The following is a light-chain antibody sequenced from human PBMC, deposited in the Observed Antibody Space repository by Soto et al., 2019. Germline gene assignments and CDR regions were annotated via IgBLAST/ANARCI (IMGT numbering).Light chain of an antibody. CDR1: SSDVGAYIF. CDR3: VSFAGGTYV. CDR2: DVN. V-gene: IGLV2-8*01. Sequence: QSSLTQPPCASGSPGQSVTISCAGASSDVGAYIFVSWYQQHPGKAPKLMVYDVNRRPPGVPDRFSGSKSGNTASLTVSGLQAEDEADYYCVSFAGGTYVFGTGTKVTVL. J-gene: IGLJ1*01.